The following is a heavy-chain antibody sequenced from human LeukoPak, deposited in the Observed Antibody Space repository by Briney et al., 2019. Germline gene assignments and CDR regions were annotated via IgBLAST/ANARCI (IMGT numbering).Heavy chain of an antibody. CDR1: GFTFSSYW. J-gene: IGHJ4*02. V-gene: IGHV3-7*01. Sequence: QAGGSLRLSCAASGFTFSSYWMSWVRQAPGKRLEWVANIKQDGSEKYYVDSVKGRFTVSRDNAKNSLYLQMNSLRAEDTAVYYCVRWHSGNDYWGQGTLVTVSS. CDR3: VRWHSGNDY. CDR2: IKQDGSEK. D-gene: IGHD1-26*01.